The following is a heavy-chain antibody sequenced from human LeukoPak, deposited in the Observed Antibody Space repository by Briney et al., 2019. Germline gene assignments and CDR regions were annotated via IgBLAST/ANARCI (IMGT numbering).Heavy chain of an antibody. CDR2: ISGSGGST. Sequence: GGSLRLSCAVSGFTFTSYAISWVRQAPGKGLEWVSAISGSGGSTYYADSVKGRFTISRDNSKNTLYLQMNSLRAEDTAVYYCGQAGGSYPLYNNYWGQGTLVTVSS. V-gene: IGHV3-23*01. D-gene: IGHD1-26*01. CDR1: GFTFTSYA. J-gene: IGHJ4*02. CDR3: GQAGGSYPLYNNY.